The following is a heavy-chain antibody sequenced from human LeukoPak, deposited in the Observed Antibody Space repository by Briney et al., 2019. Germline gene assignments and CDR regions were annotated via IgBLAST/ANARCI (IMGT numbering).Heavy chain of an antibody. V-gene: IGHV4-39*01. J-gene: IGHJ3*02. Sequence: SETLSLTCTVSGGSISSSSYYWGWIRQPPGKGLEWIGSIFYSGSTYYNPSLKSRVTISVDTSKNQFSLKLSSVTAADTAVYYCARVDSGWISAVDAFDIWGQGTMVTVSS. CDR3: ARVDSGWISAVDAFDI. D-gene: IGHD6-19*01. CDR1: GGSISSSSYY. CDR2: IFYSGST.